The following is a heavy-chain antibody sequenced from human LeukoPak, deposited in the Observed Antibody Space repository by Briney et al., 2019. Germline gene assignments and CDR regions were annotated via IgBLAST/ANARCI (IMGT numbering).Heavy chain of an antibody. V-gene: IGHV3-23*01. CDR3: AKTRPLDSSSWSHGDY. CDR1: GFTFSSYA. Sequence: GGSLRLSCAASGFTFSSYAMSWVRQAPGKGLEWVSVISGSGGNTYYADSVKGRFTISRDNSKNTLYLQMNSLRAEDTAVYYCAKTRPLDSSSWSHGDYWGQGTLVTVSS. CDR2: ISGSGGNT. D-gene: IGHD6-13*01. J-gene: IGHJ4*02.